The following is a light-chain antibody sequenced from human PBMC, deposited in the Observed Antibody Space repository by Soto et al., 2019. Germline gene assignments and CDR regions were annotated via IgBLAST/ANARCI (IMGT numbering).Light chain of an antibody. CDR2: GAS. CDR1: QSISSSF. Sequence: EIVLTQSPGTLSLSPGERATLSCRASQSISSSFLAWYQQKPGQAPRLLIYGASSRATGIPDRISGSGSGPDLTLTISRLEPEDFAVYYCQQYGTSSWTFGQGTKVEI. J-gene: IGKJ1*01. CDR3: QQYGTSSWT. V-gene: IGKV3-20*01.